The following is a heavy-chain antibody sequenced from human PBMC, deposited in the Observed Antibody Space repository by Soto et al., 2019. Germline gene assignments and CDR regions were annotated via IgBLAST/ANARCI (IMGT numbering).Heavy chain of an antibody. Sequence: PSETLSLTCTVSGGSISSYYWSWIRPPPGKGLEWIGYIYYSGSTNYNPSLKSRVTISVDTSKSQFSLKLSSVTAADTAVYYLARGRSYYYDSSGYYYFDYWGQGTLVTVSS. V-gene: IGHV4-59*01. D-gene: IGHD3-22*01. CDR1: GGSISSYY. J-gene: IGHJ4*02. CDR2: IYYSGST. CDR3: ARGRSYYYDSSGYYYFDY.